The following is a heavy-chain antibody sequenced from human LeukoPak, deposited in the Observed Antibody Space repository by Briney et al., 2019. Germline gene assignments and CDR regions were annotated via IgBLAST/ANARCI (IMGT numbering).Heavy chain of an antibody. CDR3: ARDWAGVSPYYYGMDV. D-gene: IGHD3-3*01. CDR2: IYHSGST. V-gene: IGHV4-30-2*01. Sequence: PSQTLSLTCAVSGGSTSSGGYSWSWIRQPPGKGLEWIGYIYHSGSTYYNPSLKSRVTISIDRSKNQFSLKLSSVTAADTAVYYCARDWAGVSPYYYGMDVWGQGTTVTVSS. J-gene: IGHJ6*02. CDR1: GGSTSSGGYS.